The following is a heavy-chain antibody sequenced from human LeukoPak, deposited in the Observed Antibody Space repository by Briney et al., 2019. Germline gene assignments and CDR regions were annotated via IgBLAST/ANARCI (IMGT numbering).Heavy chain of an antibody. CDR3: AKVSGFGMVRTAAFDI. D-gene: IGHD3-10*01. CDR1: GFTFSSYA. CDR2: ISGSGGST. J-gene: IGHJ3*02. V-gene: IGHV3-23*01. Sequence: GSLRLSCAASGFTFSSYAMNWVRQAPGKGLGWVSAISGSGGSTYYADSVKGRFTISRDNSKNTLYVQMNSLRAEDTAVYYCAKVSGFGMVRTAAFDIWGQGTMVTVSS.